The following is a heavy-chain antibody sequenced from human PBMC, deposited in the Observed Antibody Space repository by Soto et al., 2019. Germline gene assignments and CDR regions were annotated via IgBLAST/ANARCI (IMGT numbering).Heavy chain of an antibody. CDR2: VRGNGDPP. CDR1: GFTFSSYA. J-gene: IGHJ4*02. CDR3: VKSRGGNNFDFFD. D-gene: IGHD5-12*01. Sequence: PGGSLRLSGSASGFTFSSYAMHWVRQAPGKGLEYVSGVRGNGDPPFYADSVKGRFTISRDNSKSTLYLQMSSLSADDTAVYYCVKSRGGNNFDFFDWGQGALVTVSS. V-gene: IGHV3-64D*06.